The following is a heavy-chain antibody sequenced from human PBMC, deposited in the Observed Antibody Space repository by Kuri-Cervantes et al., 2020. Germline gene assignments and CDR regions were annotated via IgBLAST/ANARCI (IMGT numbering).Heavy chain of an antibody. Sequence: SETLSLTCAVYGGSFSGYYWSWIRQPPGKGLEWIGEINHSGSTNYNPSLKSRVTISVDTSKNQFSLKLSSVTAADTAVYYCARGAAISPGVDYWGQGTLVTVSS. CDR3: ARGAAISPGVDY. CDR2: INHSGST. CDR1: GGSFSGYY. J-gene: IGHJ4*02. V-gene: IGHV4-34*01. D-gene: IGHD3-9*01.